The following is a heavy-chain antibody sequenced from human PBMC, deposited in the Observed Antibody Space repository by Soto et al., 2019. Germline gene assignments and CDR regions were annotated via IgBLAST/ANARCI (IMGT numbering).Heavy chain of an antibody. CDR1: GGSFTSNNW. CDR3: ASRDPGTSVDY. V-gene: IGHV4-4*02. J-gene: IGHJ4*02. CDR2: IYRTGST. Sequence: QVQLQESGPGLVKPSGTLSLTCAVSGGSFTSNNWWTWVRQPPGQALEWIGEIYRTGSTNYNPSRKSRVTRSLDKAENQFSLKVPSLTAADTAVYYCASRDPGTSVDYWGQGTLVTVSS. D-gene: IGHD1-7*01.